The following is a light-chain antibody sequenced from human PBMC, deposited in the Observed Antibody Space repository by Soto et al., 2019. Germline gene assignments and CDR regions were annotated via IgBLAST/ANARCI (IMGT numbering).Light chain of an antibody. CDR2: DVV. CDR3: SSYTTSNTEV. Sequence: QSVLTQPASVSGSPGQSITISCAGTSSDIGAYNYVSWYQHLPGKAPKLIIYDVVTRPSGISTRFSASKSGNTASLTISGLQAEDEADYYCSSYTTSNTEVFGTGTKVTVL. J-gene: IGLJ1*01. V-gene: IGLV2-14*03. CDR1: SSDIGAYNY.